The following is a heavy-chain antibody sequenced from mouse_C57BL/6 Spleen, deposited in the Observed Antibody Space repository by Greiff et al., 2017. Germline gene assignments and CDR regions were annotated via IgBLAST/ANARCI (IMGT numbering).Heavy chain of an antibody. V-gene: IGHV1-15*01. Sequence: QVQLQQSGAELVRPGASVTLSCKASGYTFTDYEMHWVKQTPVHGLEWIGAIDPETGGTAYNQKFKGKAILTADKSSSTAYMELRSLTSEDSAVYYCTRQGYYGSSPDYVGQGTTLTVSS. CDR1: GYTFTDYE. J-gene: IGHJ2*01. CDR2: IDPETGGT. D-gene: IGHD1-1*01. CDR3: TRQGYYGSSPDY.